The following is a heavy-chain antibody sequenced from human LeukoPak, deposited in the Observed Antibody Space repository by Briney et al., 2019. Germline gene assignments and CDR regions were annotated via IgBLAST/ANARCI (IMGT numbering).Heavy chain of an antibody. V-gene: IGHV1-18*01. CDR1: GYTFTSYG. CDR3: ARSPLYYYGSGSILDY. Sequence: ASVKVSCKASGYTFTSYGISWVRQAPGQGLEWMGWISAYNGNTNYAQKLQGRVTMTTDTSTSTAYMELRSLRSDDTAVYYCARSPLYYYGSGSILDYWGQGTLVTVSS. D-gene: IGHD3-10*01. CDR2: ISAYNGNT. J-gene: IGHJ4*02.